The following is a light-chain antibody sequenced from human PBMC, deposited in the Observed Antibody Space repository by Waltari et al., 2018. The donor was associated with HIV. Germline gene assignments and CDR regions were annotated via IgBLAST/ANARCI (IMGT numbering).Light chain of an antibody. CDR1: SDDIGGSNL. J-gene: IGLJ2*01. CDR2: DVD. CDR3: CSKSTIYFGVL. Sequence: QSALTQPASVSGPPGQSITISCTGTSDDIGGSNLVSWYQHHPGTAPRLIIFDVDKRPSGISDRFSGSKSGYTASLTISGLRTEDEADYFCCSKSTIYFGVLFGGGTTLTVL. V-gene: IGLV2-23*02.